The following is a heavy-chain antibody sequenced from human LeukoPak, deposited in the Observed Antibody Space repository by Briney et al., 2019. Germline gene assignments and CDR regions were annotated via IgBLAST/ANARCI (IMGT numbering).Heavy chain of an antibody. CDR3: ARHLVSWATSFDY. V-gene: IGHV4-39*01. CDR1: GGSISSSSYY. Sequence: PSETLSLTCTVSGGSISSSSYYWGWIRQPPGKGLEWIGEINHSGSTNYNPSLKSRVTISVDTSKNQFYLKLSFVTAADTAVYYCARHLVSWATSFDYWGQGTLVTVSS. J-gene: IGHJ4*02. D-gene: IGHD1-26*01. CDR2: INHSGST.